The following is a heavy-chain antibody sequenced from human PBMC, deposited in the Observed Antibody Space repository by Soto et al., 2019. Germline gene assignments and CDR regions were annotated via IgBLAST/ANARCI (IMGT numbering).Heavy chain of an antibody. D-gene: IGHD3-22*01. J-gene: IGHJ6*02. V-gene: IGHV3-23*01. CDR1: VFTFSSYA. Sequence: HPGGSLRLSCAASVFTFSSYAMSWVRQAPGKGLGGVGAISGSGGSTYYADSVKGRFTISRDNSKNTLYLQLHSLRAEDTAVYYCAKLVYQVIPDDSSAYYSFDYYYYGMDVWGQGTTVTVSS. CDR2: ISGSGGST. CDR3: AKLVYQVIPDDSSAYYSFDYYYYGMDV.